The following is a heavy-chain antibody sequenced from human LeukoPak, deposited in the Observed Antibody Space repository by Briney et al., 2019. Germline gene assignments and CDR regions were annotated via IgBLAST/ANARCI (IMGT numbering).Heavy chain of an antibody. Sequence: ASVKVSCKASGYTFTGNYIYWVRQAPGQGLEWMGLINPNSGGTNYAQKFQGRVTLTKDTSITTGYMELSSLRSDDTAVYYCARDLSGSYDYWGQGTLVTVSS. CDR1: GYTFTGNY. V-gene: IGHV1-2*02. D-gene: IGHD1-26*01. J-gene: IGHJ4*02. CDR2: INPNSGGT. CDR3: ARDLSGSYDY.